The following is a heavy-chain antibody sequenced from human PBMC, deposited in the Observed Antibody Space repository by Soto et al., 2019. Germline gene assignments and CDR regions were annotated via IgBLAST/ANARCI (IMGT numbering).Heavy chain of an antibody. D-gene: IGHD3-9*01. CDR2: ISTSSSAI. CDR3: ARDGADYGILTGYYDYYYHGMDV. Sequence: GGSLRLSCVASGYAFRSYGMNWVRQAPGKGLEWVSSISTSSSAIYYTDSVKGRFTISRDNARNSLYLQMKRRRAEETAVYFCARDGADYGILTGYYDYYYHGMDVWGQGTTVTVSS. V-gene: IGHV3-21*06. J-gene: IGHJ6*02. CDR1: GYAFRSYG.